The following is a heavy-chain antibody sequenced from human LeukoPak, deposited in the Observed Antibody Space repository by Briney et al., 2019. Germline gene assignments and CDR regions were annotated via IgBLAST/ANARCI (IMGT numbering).Heavy chain of an antibody. V-gene: IGHV3-21*01. Sequence: GGSLRLSCAASGISFSNYSMNWVRQAPGKGLEWVSSISSSSSYIYYADSVKGRFTISRDNAKNSLYLQMNSLRAEDTAVYYCARYEAVAGYDYWGQGTLVTVSS. CDR3: ARYEAVAGYDY. CDR1: GISFSNYS. CDR2: ISSSSSYI. J-gene: IGHJ4*02. D-gene: IGHD2-15*01.